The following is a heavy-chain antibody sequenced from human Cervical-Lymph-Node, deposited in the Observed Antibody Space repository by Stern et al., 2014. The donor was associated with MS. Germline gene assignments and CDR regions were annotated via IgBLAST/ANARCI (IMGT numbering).Heavy chain of an antibody. CDR2: IDYDGSST. Sequence: EVHLVESGGGLVQPGGSLRLSCAASGFNFRDYWMHWVRQAPGKGLVWVSRIDYDGSSTKYADSVKGRFTVSRDNAKNTLYLQVKSLRGEDTAVYYCAREINLFQRGALDIWGQGTMVTVSS. V-gene: IGHV3-74*03. CDR1: GFNFRDYW. CDR3: AREINLFQRGALDI. D-gene: IGHD6-25*01. J-gene: IGHJ3*02.